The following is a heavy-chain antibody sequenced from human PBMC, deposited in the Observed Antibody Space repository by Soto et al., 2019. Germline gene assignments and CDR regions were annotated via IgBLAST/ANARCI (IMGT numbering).Heavy chain of an antibody. D-gene: IGHD6-13*01. V-gene: IGHV3-15*01. CDR3: TKSGIAAAGTSSYYYCYYMDV. Sequence: GGSLRLSCAASGFTFSNAWMSWVRQAPGKGLEWVGRIKSKNDGGTTDYDAPVKGRFTISRDDSKNKLYLQMNNLKTEDTAVYYCTKSGIAAAGTSSYYYCYYMDVWGKGTTVTVSS. CDR1: GFTFSNAW. J-gene: IGHJ6*03. CDR2: IKSKNDGGTT.